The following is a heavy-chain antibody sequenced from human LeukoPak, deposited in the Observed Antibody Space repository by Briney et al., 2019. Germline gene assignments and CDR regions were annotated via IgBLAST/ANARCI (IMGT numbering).Heavy chain of an antibody. CDR1: GFTFSSFW. V-gene: IGHV3-53*01. J-gene: IGHJ4*02. D-gene: IGHD3-10*01. CDR2: IYSGGNT. Sequence: PGGSLRLSCAASGFTFSSFWMHWVRQAPGKGLEWVSLIYSGGNTYYADSVKGRFTISRDNSKNTLYLQMNSLRAEDTAVYYCGSGEWPRDYWGQGTLVTVSS. CDR3: GSGEWPRDY.